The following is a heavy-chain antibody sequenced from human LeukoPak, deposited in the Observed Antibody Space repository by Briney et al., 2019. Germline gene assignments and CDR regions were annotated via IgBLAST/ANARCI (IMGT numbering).Heavy chain of an antibody. Sequence: SETLSLTCTVSGGSISSYYWSWIRQPPGKGLEWIGYIYYSGGTNYNPSLKSRVTISVDTSKNQSSLKLSSVTAADTAVYYCARSHFWSGYFYFDYWGQGTLVTVSS. CDR1: GGSISSYY. V-gene: IGHV4-59*01. D-gene: IGHD3-3*02. J-gene: IGHJ4*02. CDR3: ARSHFWSGYFYFDY. CDR2: IYYSGGT.